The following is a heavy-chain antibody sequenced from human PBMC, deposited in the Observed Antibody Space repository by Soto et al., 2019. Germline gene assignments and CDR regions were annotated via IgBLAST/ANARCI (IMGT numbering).Heavy chain of an antibody. CDR3: ARAKFGYSYGYNFDY. CDR1: GGTFSSYA. D-gene: IGHD5-18*01. Sequence: SVKVSCKASGGTFSSYAISWVPQAPGQGLEWMGGIIPIFGTANYAQKFQGRVTITADESTSTAYMELSSLRSEDTAVYYCARAKFGYSYGYNFDYWGQGXLVTVYS. J-gene: IGHJ4*02. V-gene: IGHV1-69*13. CDR2: IIPIFGTA.